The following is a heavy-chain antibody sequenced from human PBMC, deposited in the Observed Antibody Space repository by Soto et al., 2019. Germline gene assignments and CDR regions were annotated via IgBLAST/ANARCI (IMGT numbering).Heavy chain of an antibody. CDR1: GYTFTSYA. V-gene: IGHV1-3*01. Sequence: ASVKVSCKASGYTFTSYAMHWVRQAPGQRLEWMGWINAGNGNTKYSQKFQGRVTITRDTSASTAYMELSSLRSEDTAVYYCARDRGKDWNWFDPWGQGTLVTVSS. J-gene: IGHJ5*02. CDR2: INAGNGNT. CDR3: ARDRGKDWNWFDP. D-gene: IGHD3-10*01.